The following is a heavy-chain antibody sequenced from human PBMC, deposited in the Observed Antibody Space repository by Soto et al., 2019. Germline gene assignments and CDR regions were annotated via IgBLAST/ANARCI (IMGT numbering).Heavy chain of an antibody. CDR1: GFKFSSYG. V-gene: IGHV3-30*18. J-gene: IGHJ6*02. CDR2: ISNGGSDT. Sequence: QVQLVESGGGVVQPGRSLRLSCAASGFKFSSYGMHWVRQAPGKGLEWAAVISNGGSDTYYADSVKGRVTISRDNSKNMLYLHMNSLRAEDTAVYYCAKDRSTIAVTGQRYYGMDVWGQGTTVTVSS. CDR3: AKDRSTIAVTGQRYYGMDV. D-gene: IGHD6-19*01.